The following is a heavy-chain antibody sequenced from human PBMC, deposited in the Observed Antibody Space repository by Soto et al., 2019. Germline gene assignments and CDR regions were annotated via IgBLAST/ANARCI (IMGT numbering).Heavy chain of an antibody. J-gene: IGHJ4*02. D-gene: IGHD6-13*01. CDR1: GGSISSSSYY. CDR2: IYYSGRT. V-gene: IGHV4-39*01. CDR3: ARHLGVDSSSWFYFDY. Sequence: QLQLQESGPGLVKPSETLSLTCTVSGGSISSSSYYWGWIRQPPGKGLEWIGSIYYSGRTYYNPSLTSRVTISVDTSKNQFSLKLSSVTAADTGVYYCARHLGVDSSSWFYFDYWGQGTLVTVSS.